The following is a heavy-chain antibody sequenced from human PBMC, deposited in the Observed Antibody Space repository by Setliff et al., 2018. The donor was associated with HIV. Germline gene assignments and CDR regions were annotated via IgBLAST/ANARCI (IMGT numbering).Heavy chain of an antibody. V-gene: IGHV3-74*03. CDR3: ARGGANPSWFDS. J-gene: IGHJ5*01. CDR1: GFTFSNSW. CDR2: INTDGNSA. Sequence: PGGSLRLSCAASGFTFSNSWMHWVRQAPGKGLVWVSRINTDGNSATYADSVKGRFTNSRDNAKNTLYLQMDSLRAEDTAVYYCARGGANPSWFDSWGQGTLVTVSS. D-gene: IGHD3-16*01.